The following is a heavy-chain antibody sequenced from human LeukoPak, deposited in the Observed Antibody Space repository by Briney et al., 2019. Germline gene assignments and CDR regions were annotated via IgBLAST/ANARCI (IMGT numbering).Heavy chain of an antibody. CDR3: AKDHYWSIDY. V-gene: IGHV3-74*01. CDR2: IKGDGIST. Sequence: PGGSLRLSCAASGFTVGLYWMSWVRHAPGQGLVWVSRIKGDGISTNYADSVKGRFTISRDIAKNTLYLQMNSLRAEDTGVYYCAKDHYWSIDYWGRGTLVTVSS. J-gene: IGHJ4*02. D-gene: IGHD3-3*01. CDR1: GFTVGLYW.